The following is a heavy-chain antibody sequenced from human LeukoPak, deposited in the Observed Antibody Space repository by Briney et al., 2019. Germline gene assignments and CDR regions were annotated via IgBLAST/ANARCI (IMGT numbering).Heavy chain of an antibody. CDR1: GVSFTGYY. V-gene: IGHV4-34*01. D-gene: IGHD2-15*01. J-gene: IGHJ6*02. CDR2: INHSGGT. CDR3: ARLLPLQGGDV. Sequence: SETLSLTCAVYGVSFTGYYWSWFRRPPGKGLEWIGEINHSGGTNYNPSLKSRVTISLDTSNNQFSLKLSSVTAADTAVYYCARLLPLQGGDVWGQGTTVTVSS.